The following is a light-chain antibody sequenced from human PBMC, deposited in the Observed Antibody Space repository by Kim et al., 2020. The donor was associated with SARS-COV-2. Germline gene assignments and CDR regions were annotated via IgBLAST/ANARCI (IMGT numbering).Light chain of an antibody. CDR3: QQYYNYPWT. V-gene: IGKV1-8*01. Sequence: GDRVNITCRTSQDIGTYLAWYQQEPGKAPKLLIYAASTLQSGVPSRFSGSGSGTDLTLTISFLQSEDFATYYCQQYYNYPWTFGPGTKVDIK. CDR2: AAS. J-gene: IGKJ1*01. CDR1: QDIGTY.